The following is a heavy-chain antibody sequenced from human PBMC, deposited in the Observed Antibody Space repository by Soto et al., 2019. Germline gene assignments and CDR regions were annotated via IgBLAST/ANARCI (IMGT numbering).Heavy chain of an antibody. D-gene: IGHD1-1*01. CDR3: ARGRYGDY. J-gene: IGHJ4*02. CDR2: ISAHNGNT. Sequence: QVHLVQSGAEAKKPGASVKVSCKGSGYDFTTYGITWVRQAPGQGLEWMAWISAHNGNTDYAQKLQGRVTVTRDTSTSTAYMELRSLRSDDTAVYYGARGRYGDYWGQGALGTVSS. CDR1: GYDFTTYG. V-gene: IGHV1-18*01.